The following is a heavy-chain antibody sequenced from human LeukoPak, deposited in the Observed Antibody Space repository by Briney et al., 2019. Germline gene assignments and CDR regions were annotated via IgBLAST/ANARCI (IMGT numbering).Heavy chain of an antibody. CDR2: ISGGGAVT. D-gene: IGHD5-12*01. J-gene: IGHJ4*02. Sequence: GGSLRLSCAAAGFTFSSYAMSWVRQAPGKGLEWVSSISGGGAVTYYADSVKGRFTISRDNSKNTVYLQMNSLRAEDTAVYYCAKEPRVATIEIFDYWGQGTLVTVSS. CDR1: GFTFSSYA. CDR3: AKEPRVATIEIFDY. V-gene: IGHV3-23*01.